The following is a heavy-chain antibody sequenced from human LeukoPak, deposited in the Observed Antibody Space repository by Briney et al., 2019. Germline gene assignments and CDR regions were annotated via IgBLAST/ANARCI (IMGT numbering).Heavy chain of an antibody. Sequence: SGTLSLTCAVSGCSISSSNWWSWVRQPPGKGLEWIGEIYHSGSTNYNPSLKSRVTISVDKSKNQFSLKLSSVTAADAAVYYCAKVVVAATGAFDIWGQGTMVTVSS. V-gene: IGHV4-4*02. CDR1: GCSISSSNW. J-gene: IGHJ3*02. CDR2: IYHSGST. D-gene: IGHD2-15*01. CDR3: AKVVVAATGAFDI.